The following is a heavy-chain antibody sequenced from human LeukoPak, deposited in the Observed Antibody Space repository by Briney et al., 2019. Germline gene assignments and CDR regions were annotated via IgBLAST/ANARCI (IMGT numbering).Heavy chain of an antibody. J-gene: IGHJ6*04. Sequence: GGSLRLSCAAPGFTFSSYALNWVRQAPGKGLEWVSGISGSGGTTYYADSVKGRFTISRDNSKNTLYLQMNSLRVDDTAVYYCARGRYYGMDVWGKGTTVTVSS. CDR1: GFTFSSYA. V-gene: IGHV3-23*01. CDR2: ISGSGGTT. CDR3: ARGRYYGMDV.